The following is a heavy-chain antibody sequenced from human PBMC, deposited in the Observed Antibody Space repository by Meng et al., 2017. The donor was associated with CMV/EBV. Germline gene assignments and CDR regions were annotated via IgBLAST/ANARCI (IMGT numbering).Heavy chain of an antibody. CDR2: IWYDGSNK. CDR3: ARDRRPNWFDP. V-gene: IGHV3-33*01. Sequence: GGSLRLSCAASGFTFSSYGMHWVRQAPGKGLEWVAVIWYDGSNKYYADSVKGRFTISRDNSKNTLYLQMNSLRAEDTAVYYCARDRRPNWFDPWGQGTLVTVSS. J-gene: IGHJ5*02. CDR1: GFTFSSYG.